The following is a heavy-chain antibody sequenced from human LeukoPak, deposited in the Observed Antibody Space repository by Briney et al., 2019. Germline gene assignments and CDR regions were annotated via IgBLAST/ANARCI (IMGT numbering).Heavy chain of an antibody. CDR1: GGSISSSNW. J-gene: IGHJ4*02. CDR2: IYHSGST. Sequence: PSETLSLTCAVAGGSISSSNWWSWVRQPPGKGLEWIGEIYHSGSTNYNPSLKSRVTISANTSKGQFSLKLTSVTAADTAVYYCSTRGDWGQGTLVTVSS. V-gene: IGHV4-4*02. CDR3: STRGD.